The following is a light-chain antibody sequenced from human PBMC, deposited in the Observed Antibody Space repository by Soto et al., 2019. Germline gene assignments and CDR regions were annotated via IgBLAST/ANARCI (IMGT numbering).Light chain of an antibody. CDR1: QAISNN. CDR3: QQYGSSLTWT. V-gene: IGKV3-20*01. J-gene: IGKJ1*01. CDR2: GAS. Sequence: RVMTQSPVTLSVSPGERVTLSCRASQAISNNLAWYQQKPGQAPRLLIYGASSRATGIPDRFSGSGSGTDFTLTISRLEPEDFAVYYCQQYGSSLTWTFGQGTKVEIK.